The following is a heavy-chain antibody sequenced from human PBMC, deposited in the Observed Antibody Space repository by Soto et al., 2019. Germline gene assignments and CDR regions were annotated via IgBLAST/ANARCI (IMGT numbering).Heavy chain of an antibody. CDR3: AREIWGSHHPGDS. V-gene: IGHV1-3*01. CDR2: INADNGGS. CDR1: GNPFSTYA. J-gene: IGHJ5*02. Sequence: QVRVVQSGAEVREPGASVKVSCRTSGNPFSTYAIHWIRQAPGQGLEWMGWINADNGGSKCSQKFQDRVAISRDTSASPVYMELSSLRTEDTAVYCGAREIWGSHHPGDSWGQGTLVTVSS. D-gene: IGHD3-16*02.